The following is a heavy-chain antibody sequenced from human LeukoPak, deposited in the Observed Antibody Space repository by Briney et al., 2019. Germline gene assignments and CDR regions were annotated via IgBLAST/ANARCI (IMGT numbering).Heavy chain of an antibody. CDR1: GFTFSSYS. D-gene: IGHD1-26*01. J-gene: IGHJ4*02. CDR3: ARDRVGAKAYFDY. CDR2: ISSSSSTI. V-gene: IGHV3-48*04. Sequence: GGSLRLSCAASGFTFSSYSMNWVRQAPGKGLEWVSYISSSSSTIYYADSVKGRFTISRDNAKNSLYLQMNSLRAEDTAVYYCARDRVGAKAYFDYWGQGTLVIVSS.